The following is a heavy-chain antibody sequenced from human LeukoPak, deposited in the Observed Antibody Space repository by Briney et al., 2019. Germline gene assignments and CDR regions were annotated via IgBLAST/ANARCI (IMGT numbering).Heavy chain of an antibody. D-gene: IGHD3-22*01. J-gene: IGHJ4*02. CDR2: ISYDGSNK. CDR3: ARAGDEYDSSGCHPYYFDY. Sequence: PGRSLRLSCAASGFTFSRYVLHWVRQAPGKGLEWVAVISYDGSNKYYADSVKGRFAISRDNSKNTLYLQMNSLRAEDTAVYYCARAGDEYDSSGCHPYYFDYWGQGTLVTVSS. CDR1: GFTFSRYV. V-gene: IGHV3-30*09.